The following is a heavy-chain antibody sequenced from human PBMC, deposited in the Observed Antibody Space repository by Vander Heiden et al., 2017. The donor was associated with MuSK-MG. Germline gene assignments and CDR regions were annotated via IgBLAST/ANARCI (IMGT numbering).Heavy chain of an antibody. V-gene: IGHV4-34*01. CDR3: ARGRITIFGVVNRYAPPFDY. CDR1: GGSFSGYY. CDR2: INHSGST. D-gene: IGHD3-3*01. J-gene: IGHJ4*02. Sequence: QVQLQQWGAELLKPSETLSLTCAVFGGSFSGYYWSWFRQPPRKGLEGIGEINHSGSTNYNPSLKSRVTISVDTSKNQFSLKLSSVTAADTAVYYCARGRITIFGVVNRYAPPFDYWGQGTLVTVSS.